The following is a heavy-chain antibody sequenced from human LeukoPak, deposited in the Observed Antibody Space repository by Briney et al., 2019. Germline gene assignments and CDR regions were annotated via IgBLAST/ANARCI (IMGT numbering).Heavy chain of an antibody. Sequence: PGGSLRLSCSASGFSFSYYGFHWVRQAPGKGLEWVALISYDGTNKYYADSVKGRFTISRDNPKNTLFLQMNSLRAEDTAVYYCAKSPGIGTYGDRSTAVDYWGQGTLVTVSS. CDR2: ISYDGTNK. J-gene: IGHJ4*02. CDR1: GFSFSYYG. V-gene: IGHV3-30*18. CDR3: AKSPGIGTYGDRSTAVDY. D-gene: IGHD4-17*01.